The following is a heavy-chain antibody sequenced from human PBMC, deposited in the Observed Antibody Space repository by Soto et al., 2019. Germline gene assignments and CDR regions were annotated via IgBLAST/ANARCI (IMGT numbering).Heavy chain of an antibody. CDR3: ARGDYGDYGEYFQH. V-gene: IGHV4-31*03. CDR2: IYYSGST. Sequence: QVQLQESGPGLVKPSQTLSLTCTVSGGSISSGGYYWSWIRQHPGKGLEWIGYIYYSGSTYYNPSLKSRVTIAVDTSKTQFSLKLSSVTAADTAVYYCARGDYGDYGEYFQHWGQGTLVTVSS. D-gene: IGHD4-17*01. CDR1: GGSISSGGYY. J-gene: IGHJ1*01.